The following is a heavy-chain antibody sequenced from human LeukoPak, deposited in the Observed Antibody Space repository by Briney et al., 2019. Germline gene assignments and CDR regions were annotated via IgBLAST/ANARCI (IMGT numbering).Heavy chain of an antibody. V-gene: IGHV3-30*02. D-gene: IGHD3-10*01. CDR1: GFTFSSYG. CDR3: AKQFLWFGELSHFDY. CDR2: IRSDGNYK. J-gene: IGHJ4*02. Sequence: TGGSLRLSCAASGFTFSSYGMHWVRQAPGKGLEWVAFIRSDGNYKYYADSVKGRFTISRDNSKNTLYLQMNSLRAEDTAVYYCAKQFLWFGELSHFDYWGQGTLFTVSS.